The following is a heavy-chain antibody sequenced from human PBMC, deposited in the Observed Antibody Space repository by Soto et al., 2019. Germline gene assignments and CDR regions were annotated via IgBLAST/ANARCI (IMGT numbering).Heavy chain of an antibody. CDR3: ARYPPIAAAGTTIDY. J-gene: IGHJ4*02. CDR2: IIPILGIA. CDR1: GGTFSSYT. D-gene: IGHD6-13*01. V-gene: IGHV1-69*02. Sequence: QVQLVQSGAEVKKPGSSVKVSCKASGGTFSSYTISWVRQAPGQGLEWMGRIIPILGIANYAQKFQGRVTITADKSTSTAYMELSSLRSEDTAVYYCARYPPIAAAGTTIDYWGQGTLVTVSS.